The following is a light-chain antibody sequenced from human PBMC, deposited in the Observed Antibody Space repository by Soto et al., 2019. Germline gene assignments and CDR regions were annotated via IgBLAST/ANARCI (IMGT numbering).Light chain of an antibody. CDR2: GAS. V-gene: IGKV3-20*01. J-gene: IGKJ5*01. Sequence: ELGLSQSPGTVSLSPGERATLSCRASQSISSSYLAWYQQKPGQAPRLLIYGASGRATDIPDRFTGSGSGTDFTLTISRLEPEDFAVYYCQQYGSSPPITFGQGTRLEIK. CDR1: QSISSSY. CDR3: QQYGSSPPIT.